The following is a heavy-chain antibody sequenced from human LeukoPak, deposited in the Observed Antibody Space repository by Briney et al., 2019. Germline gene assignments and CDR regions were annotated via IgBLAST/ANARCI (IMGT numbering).Heavy chain of an antibody. CDR3: ARRQTDADDLDY. J-gene: IGHJ4*02. V-gene: IGHV3-11*04. Sequence: GGSLRLSCAASGFSFRDYYVSWIRQAPGKWLEWISYISSSGSTKYYTDSVRGRFAISRDNAKNSLYLQMNSLRVEDTAVYYCARRQTDADDLDYWGQGTLVTVSS. CDR1: GFSFRDYY. D-gene: IGHD5-24*01. CDR2: ISSSGSTK.